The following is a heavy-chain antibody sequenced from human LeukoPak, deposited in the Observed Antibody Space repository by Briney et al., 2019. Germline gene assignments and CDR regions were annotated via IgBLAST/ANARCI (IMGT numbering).Heavy chain of an antibody. CDR1: GYTFTSYD. CDR2: MNPNSGNT. D-gene: IGHD3-22*01. J-gene: IGHJ4*02. Sequence: ASVKVSCKASGYTFTSYDINWVRQATGQGLEWMGWMNPNSGNTGYAQKFQGRVTMTRNTSISTAYMELSSLRSEDTAVYYCAGGGYYDSSGYGKMPLSWGQGTLVTVSS. V-gene: IGHV1-8*01. CDR3: AGGGYYDSSGYGKMPLS.